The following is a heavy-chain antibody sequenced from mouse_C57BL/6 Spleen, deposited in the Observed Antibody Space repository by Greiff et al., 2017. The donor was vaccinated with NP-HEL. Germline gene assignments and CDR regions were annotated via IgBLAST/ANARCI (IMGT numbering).Heavy chain of an antibody. J-gene: IGHJ2*01. CDR2: IDPSDSYT. V-gene: IGHV1-50*01. Sequence: QVQLQQPGAELVKPGASVKLSCKASGYTFTSYWMQWVKQRPGQGLEWIGEIDPSDSYTNYNQKFKGKATLTVDTSSSTAYMQLSSLTSEDSAVYYCARSRGDITTVVATNSFFDYWGQGTTLTVSS. D-gene: IGHD1-1*01. CDR1: GYTFTSYW. CDR3: ARSRGDITTVVATNSFFDY.